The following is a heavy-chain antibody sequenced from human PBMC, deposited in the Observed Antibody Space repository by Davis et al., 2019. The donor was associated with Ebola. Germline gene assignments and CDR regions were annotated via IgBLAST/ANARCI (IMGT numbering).Heavy chain of an antibody. CDR2: IIPIFGTA. CDR1: GGTFSSYA. CDR3: ASGKMYSGSRFDP. Sequence: SVKVSCKASGGTFSSYAISWVRQAPGQGLEWMGGIIPIFGTANYAQKFQGRVTITADESTSTAYMELSSLRAEDTALYYCASGKMYSGSRFDPWGQGTLVTVSS. V-gene: IGHV1-69*13. D-gene: IGHD1-26*01. J-gene: IGHJ5*02.